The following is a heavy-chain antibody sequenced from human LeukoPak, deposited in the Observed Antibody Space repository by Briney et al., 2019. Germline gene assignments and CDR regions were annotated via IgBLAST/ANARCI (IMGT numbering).Heavy chain of an antibody. V-gene: IGHV1-69*13. D-gene: IGHD3-22*01. CDR1: GGTFSSYA. CDR3: ARVPYYYDSSGYLDY. J-gene: IGHJ4*02. Sequence: ASVKVSCKASGGTFSSYAISWVRQAPGQGLEWMGGIIPIFGTANYAQKFQGRVTITADESTSTAYMELSSLRSEDTAVYYCARVPYYYDSSGYLDYWGQGTLVTVSS. CDR2: IIPIFGTA.